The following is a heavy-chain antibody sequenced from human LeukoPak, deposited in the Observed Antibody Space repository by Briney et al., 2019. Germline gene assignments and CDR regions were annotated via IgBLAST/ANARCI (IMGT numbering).Heavy chain of an antibody. J-gene: IGHJ6*04. CDR1: GYTFTSYG. Sequence: ASVKVSCKASGYTFTSYGISWARQAPGQGLEWMGWISTYNGNTKYAQNLQGRVTMTTDTSTSTAYMELGSLRSDDTAVYYCARDREVLLCSSSTCYGSGMDVWGKGTTVIVSS. CDR2: ISTYNGNT. V-gene: IGHV1-18*01. CDR3: ARDREVLLCSSSTCYGSGMDV. D-gene: IGHD2-2*01.